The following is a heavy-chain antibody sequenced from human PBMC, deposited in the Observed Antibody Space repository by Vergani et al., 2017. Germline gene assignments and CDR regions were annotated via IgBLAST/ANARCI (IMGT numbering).Heavy chain of an antibody. CDR3: AVFWSGYLSQLDY. V-gene: IGHV3-21*02. CDR1: GFTFSAYW. J-gene: IGHJ4*02. Sequence: VQLVESGGGVVQPGGSLRLSCAASGFTFSAYWMNWVRQAPGKGLEWVSSISSSSSYIYYADSVKGRFTISRDNAKNSLYLQMNSLRAEDTAVYYCAVFWSGYLSQLDYWGQGTLVTVSS. D-gene: IGHD3-3*01. CDR2: ISSSSSYI.